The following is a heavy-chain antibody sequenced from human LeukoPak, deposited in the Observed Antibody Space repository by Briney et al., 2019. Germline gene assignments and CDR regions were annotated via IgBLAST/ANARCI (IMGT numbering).Heavy chain of an antibody. CDR2: ISAYNGNT. D-gene: IGHD2-15*01. CDR1: GYTFTSYG. CDR3: ARADREYCSGGSCYSAYYFDY. J-gene: IGHJ4*02. Sequence: ASVKVSCKASGYTFTSYGISWVRQAPGQGLEWMAWISAYNGNTNYAQKLQGRVTMTTDTSTSTAYMELRSLRSDDTAVYYCARADREYCSGGSCYSAYYFDYWGQGTLVTVSS. V-gene: IGHV1-18*01.